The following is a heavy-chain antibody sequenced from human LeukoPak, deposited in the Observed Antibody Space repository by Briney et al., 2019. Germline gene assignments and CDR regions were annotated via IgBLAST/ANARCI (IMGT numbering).Heavy chain of an antibody. CDR3: ARAYHSSWYLNWFDP. V-gene: IGHV4-38-2*01. CDR1: GYSISSGYY. J-gene: IGHJ5*02. CDR2: IYHNGNT. Sequence: SETLSLTCAVSGYSISSGYYWGWIRQPPRKGLEWIGSIYHNGNTYYNPSLKSRVTITVDTSKNKFSLNLSSVTAADTAVYYCARAYHSSWYLNWFDPWGQGTLVTVSS. D-gene: IGHD6-13*01.